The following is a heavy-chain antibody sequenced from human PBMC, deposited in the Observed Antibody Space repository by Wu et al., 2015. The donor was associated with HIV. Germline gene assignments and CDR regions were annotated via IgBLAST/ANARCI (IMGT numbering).Heavy chain of an antibody. V-gene: IGHV1-2*02. CDR3: VRGRLAMGWYVY. D-gene: IGHD6-19*01. Sequence: WMGWINTNRGGTKYAQKFQGRVTLTRDTAVTTAYLELNSLRSDDTAVYYCVRGRLAMGWYVYWGQGTLVTVSS. CDR2: INTNRGGT. J-gene: IGHJ4*02.